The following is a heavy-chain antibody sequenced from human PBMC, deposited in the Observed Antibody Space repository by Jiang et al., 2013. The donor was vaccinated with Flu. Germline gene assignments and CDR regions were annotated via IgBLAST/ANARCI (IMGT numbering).Heavy chain of an antibody. J-gene: IGHJ3*02. CDR1: GGSLIDGDYY. CDR2: IYFTGST. D-gene: IGHD3-10*01. V-gene: IGHV4-31*03. CDR3: ARWNRSSGRRTFAFDI. Sequence: PGLVKPSQTLSLTCTVSGGSLIDGDYYWTWIRRHPGKGLEWIGYIYFTGSTYFNPSLKSRATISVDTAKNQFSLRLRSVTAADTAVYYCARWNRSSGRRTFAFDIWGQGTMVTVSS.